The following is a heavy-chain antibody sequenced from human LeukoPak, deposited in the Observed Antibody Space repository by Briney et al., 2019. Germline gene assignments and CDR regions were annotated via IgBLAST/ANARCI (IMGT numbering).Heavy chain of an antibody. D-gene: IGHD2-21*02. CDR3: VRGRLLRSTKYFDY. Sequence: GGSLRLSCAASGFPVNKYEMHWVRQAPGKGLEWVSYIDAGATSTNYADSVRGRFTLSRDNAQNSVHLQMNSLRDEDTAVYYCVRGRLLRSTKYFDYWGQGALVTVSS. V-gene: IGHV3-48*03. CDR2: IDAGATST. CDR1: GFPVNKYE. J-gene: IGHJ4*02.